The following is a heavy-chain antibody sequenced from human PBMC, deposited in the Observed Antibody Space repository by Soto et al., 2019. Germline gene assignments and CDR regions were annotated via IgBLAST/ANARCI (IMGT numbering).Heavy chain of an antibody. Sequence: EVQLVESGGGLVQPGGSLRLSCAASGFTVSSNYMSWVRQAPGKGLEWVSVIYSGGSTYYADSVKGRFTISRDNSKNTLYLQMNSLRAEDTAVYYCAREGSRVFFAMFAFDIWGQGTMVTVSS. D-gene: IGHD3-10*01. CDR3: AREGSRVFFAMFAFDI. CDR2: IYSGGST. V-gene: IGHV3-66*01. J-gene: IGHJ3*02. CDR1: GFTVSSNY.